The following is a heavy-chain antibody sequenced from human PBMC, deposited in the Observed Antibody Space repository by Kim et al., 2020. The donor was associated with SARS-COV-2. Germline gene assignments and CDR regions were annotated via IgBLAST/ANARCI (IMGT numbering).Heavy chain of an antibody. CDR3: ARREIAVAGTGWFDP. V-gene: IGHV4-59*08. J-gene: IGHJ5*02. CDR1: GGSISSYY. CDR2: IYYSGST. D-gene: IGHD6-19*01. Sequence: SETLSLTCTVSGGSISSYYWSWIRQPPGKGLEWIGYIYYSGSTNYNPSLKSRVTISVDTSKNQFSLKLSSVTAADTAVYYCARREIAVAGTGWFDPWGQG.